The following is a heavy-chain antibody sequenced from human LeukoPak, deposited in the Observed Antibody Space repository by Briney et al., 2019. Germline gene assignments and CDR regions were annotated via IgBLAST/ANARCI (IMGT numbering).Heavy chain of an antibody. D-gene: IGHD5-24*01. CDR1: GYTFTGYY. J-gene: IGHJ4*02. CDR2: IIPIFGTA. V-gene: IGHV1-69*13. Sequence: SVKVSCKASGYTFTGYYIHWVRQAPGQGLEWMGGIIPIFGTANYAQKFQGRVTITADESTSTAYMELSSLRSEDTAVYYCARDPGKYGYTNYWGQGTLVTVSS. CDR3: ARDPGKYGYTNY.